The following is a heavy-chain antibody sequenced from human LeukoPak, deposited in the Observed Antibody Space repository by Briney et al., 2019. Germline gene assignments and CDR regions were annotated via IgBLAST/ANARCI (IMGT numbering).Heavy chain of an antibody. J-gene: IGHJ4*02. D-gene: IGHD6-13*01. Sequence: SETLSLTCTVSGGSISSYYWSWIRQPPGKGLEWIGYIYYSGSTNYNPSLKSRVTISVDTSKNQFSLKLSSVTAADTAVYYCARAAAVTGGFDYWGQGTLVTVSS. V-gene: IGHV4-59*01. CDR3: ARAAAVTGGFDY. CDR2: IYYSGST. CDR1: GGSISSYY.